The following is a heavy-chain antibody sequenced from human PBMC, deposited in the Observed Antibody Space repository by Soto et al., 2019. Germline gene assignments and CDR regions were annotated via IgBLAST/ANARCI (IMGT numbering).Heavy chain of an antibody. V-gene: IGHV3-30*03. J-gene: IGHJ4*02. CDR2: ISYDGSNK. Sequence: PGGSLRLSCAASGFTFSSYGMHWVRQAPGKGLEWVAVISYDGSNKYYADSVKGRFTISRDNSKNTLYLQMNSLRAEDTAVYYCAVVEGYCSGGSCYTEAFDYWGQGTLVTVSS. D-gene: IGHD2-15*01. CDR1: GFTFSSYG. CDR3: AVVEGYCSGGSCYTEAFDY.